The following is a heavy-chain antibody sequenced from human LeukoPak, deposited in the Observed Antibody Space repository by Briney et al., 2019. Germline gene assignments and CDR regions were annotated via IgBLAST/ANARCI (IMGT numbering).Heavy chain of an antibody. CDR3: ARVMRVRELMMGY. V-gene: IGHV1-2*02. Sequence: ASVKVSCKASGYTFTGYYMHWVRQAPGQGLEWMGWINPNSGGTNYAQKFQGRVTMTRDTSISTAYMELSRLRSDDTAVYYCARVMRVRELMMGYWGQGTLVTVSS. CDR1: GYTFTGYY. CDR2: INPNSGGT. J-gene: IGHJ4*02. D-gene: IGHD1-26*01.